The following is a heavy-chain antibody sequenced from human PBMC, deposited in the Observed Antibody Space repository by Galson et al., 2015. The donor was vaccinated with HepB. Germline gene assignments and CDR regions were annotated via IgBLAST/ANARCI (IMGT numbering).Heavy chain of an antibody. Sequence: CAISGDSVSSNGAAWNWIRQSPSGGLEWLGRTYYRSKWYNDYAISVRGRITINPDTSKNQFSLQLNSVTPEDTAVYYCARGTQGKNGDFLDHWGQGTLVTVSS. CDR2: TYYRSKWYN. CDR3: ARGTQGKNGDFLDH. J-gene: IGHJ4*02. V-gene: IGHV6-1*01. CDR1: GDSVSSNGAA. D-gene: IGHD4-17*01.